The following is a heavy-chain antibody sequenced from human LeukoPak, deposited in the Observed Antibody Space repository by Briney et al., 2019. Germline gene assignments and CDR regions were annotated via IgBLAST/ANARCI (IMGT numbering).Heavy chain of an antibody. V-gene: IGHV3-23*01. CDR3: AKDGNYLDSSGFLIPFDH. CDR1: GFTFSGSA. D-gene: IGHD3-22*01. Sequence: PGGSLRLSCSASGFTFSGSAMTWVRQLPGKGLEWVSTISGNGQQRYYGDSVKGRFSVSRDNSKNTLYLQMDSLRADDSALYYCAKDGNYLDSSGFLIPFDHWGQGTLVTVSS. J-gene: IGHJ4*02. CDR2: ISGNGQQR.